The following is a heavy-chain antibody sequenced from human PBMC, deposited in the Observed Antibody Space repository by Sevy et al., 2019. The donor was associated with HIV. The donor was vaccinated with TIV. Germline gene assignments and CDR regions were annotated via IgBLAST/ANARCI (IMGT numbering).Heavy chain of an antibody. Sequence: GGSLRLSCAASGFSFSSYEMNWVRQAPGKGLGWVSYISSSGSSTYYADSVKGRFTISRDNAKNSLYLQMNSLRAEDTAVYYCARGGRHRDVYNRKDAFDIWGQGTMVTVSS. CDR1: GFSFSSYE. J-gene: IGHJ3*02. CDR2: ISSSGSST. V-gene: IGHV3-48*03. CDR3: ARGGRHRDVYNRKDAFDI. D-gene: IGHD1-1*01.